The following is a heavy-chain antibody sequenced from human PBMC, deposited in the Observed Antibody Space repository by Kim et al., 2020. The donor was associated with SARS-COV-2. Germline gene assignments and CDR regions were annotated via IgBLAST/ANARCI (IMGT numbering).Heavy chain of an antibody. CDR2: INHSGST. J-gene: IGHJ4*02. Sequence: SETLSLTCAVYGGSFSGYYWSWIRQPPGKGLEWIGEINHSGSTNYNPSLKSRVTISVDTSKNQFSLKLSSVTAADTAVYYCARGGTAASVPGGYYDSSGYVDYWGQGTLVTVSS. D-gene: IGHD3-22*01. V-gene: IGHV4-34*01. CDR3: ARGGTAASVPGGYYDSSGYVDY. CDR1: GGSFSGYY.